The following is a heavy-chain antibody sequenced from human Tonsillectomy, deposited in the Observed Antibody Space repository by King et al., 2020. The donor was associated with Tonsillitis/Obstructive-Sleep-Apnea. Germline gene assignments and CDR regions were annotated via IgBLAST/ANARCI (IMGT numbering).Heavy chain of an antibody. CDR1: GYTFTSYA. CDR3: ARGGVFSVCSCYLLHFDY. CDR2: INTNTGNP. Sequence: QLVQSGSELKKPGASVKVSCKASGYTFTSYAMNWVRQAPGQGLEWMGWINTNTGNPTYAQGFTGRFVFSLDTSVSTAYLQISSLKAEDTALYYCARGGVFSVCSCYLLHFDYLGQGTLVTVSS. V-gene: IGHV7-4-1*02. J-gene: IGHJ4*02. D-gene: IGHD2-15*01.